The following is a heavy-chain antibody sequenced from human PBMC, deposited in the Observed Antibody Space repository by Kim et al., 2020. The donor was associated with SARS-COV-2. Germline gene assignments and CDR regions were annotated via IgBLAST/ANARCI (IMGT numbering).Heavy chain of an antibody. CDR1: GFTFSSYD. D-gene: IGHD6-6*01. CDR3: ARASIAALGEAFDI. V-gene: IGHV3-13*01. Sequence: GGSLRLSCAASGFTFSSYDMHWVRQATGKGLEWVSAIGTAGDTYYPGSAKGRCTISRENAKNTLYLHMNSLRAGDTAVYYCARASIAALGEAFDIWGQGT. CDR2: IGTAGDT. J-gene: IGHJ3*02.